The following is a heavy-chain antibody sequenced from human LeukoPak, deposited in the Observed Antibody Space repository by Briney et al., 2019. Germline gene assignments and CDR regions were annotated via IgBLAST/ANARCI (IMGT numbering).Heavy chain of an antibody. CDR2: IKTDGSEK. J-gene: IGHJ5*02. CDR3: ANGGTYSSGP. CDR1: GFTFSNYW. V-gene: IGHV3-7*01. Sequence: GGSLRLSCEGSGFTFSNYWMSWVRQAPGKGLEWVANIKTDGSEKYYVDSAKGRFTISRDNAMNSLFLQINSLRAEDTAVYYCANGGTYSSGPWGQGTLVTVSS. D-gene: IGHD3-22*01.